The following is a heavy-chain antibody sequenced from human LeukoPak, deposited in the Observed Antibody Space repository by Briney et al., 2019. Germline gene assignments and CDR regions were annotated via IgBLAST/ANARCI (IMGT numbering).Heavy chain of an antibody. Sequence: PGGSLRLSCAASGFTVSSNYMSWVRHAPGKGLEWVSVIYSGGSTYYADSVKGRFTISRDNSKNTLYLQMNSLRAEDTAVYYCARDYYDSSGYRHDAFDIWGQGTMVTVSS. D-gene: IGHD3-22*01. V-gene: IGHV3-53*01. CDR1: GFTVSSNY. CDR2: IYSGGST. J-gene: IGHJ3*02. CDR3: ARDYYDSSGYRHDAFDI.